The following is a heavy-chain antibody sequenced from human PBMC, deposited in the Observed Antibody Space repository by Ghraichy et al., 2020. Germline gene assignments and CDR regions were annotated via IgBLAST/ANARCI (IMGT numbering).Heavy chain of an antibody. CDR1: GFTFGNYG. D-gene: IGHD3-9*01. J-gene: IGHJ6*02. V-gene: IGHV3-30*03. CDR3: ARDRGGYDVLTGYYYHYYGMDV. CDR2: ISYDGNKK. Sequence: GESLNISCVASGFTFGNYGIHWARQAPAKGLEWVALISYDGNKKDYVDSVKGRFTISRDNSKNTVYLQMNSLRAEDTAVYYCARDRGGYDVLTGYYYHYYGMDVWGQGTTVTVSS.